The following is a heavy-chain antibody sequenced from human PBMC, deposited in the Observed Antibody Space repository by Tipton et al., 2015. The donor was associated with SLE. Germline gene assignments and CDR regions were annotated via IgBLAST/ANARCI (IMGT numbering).Heavy chain of an antibody. CDR1: GFNVRSNY. CDR3: ARETTSGAFDI. V-gene: IGHV3-7*01. J-gene: IGHJ3*02. Sequence: GSLRLSCAAYGFNVRSNYIAWVRQAPGKGLEWLANIKEDGSDKNYVNSVKGRLTVSRDNAKNALYLQMSSLTAEDTAMYFCARETTSGAFDIWGQGTLVTVSS. D-gene: IGHD4-11*01. CDR2: IKEDGSDK.